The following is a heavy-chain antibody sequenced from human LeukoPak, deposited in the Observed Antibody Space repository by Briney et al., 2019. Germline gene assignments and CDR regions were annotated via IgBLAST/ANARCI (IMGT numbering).Heavy chain of an antibody. D-gene: IGHD5-24*01. CDR3: ARDQMAPQGRSAAAPDYYGMDV. V-gene: IGHV1-18*01. J-gene: IGHJ6*02. Sequence: GAPVKVSCKASGYTFTSYGISWVRQAPGQGLEWMGWISAYNGNTNYAQKLQGRVTMTTDTSTSTAYMELRSLRSDDTAVYYCARDQMAPQGRSAAAPDYYGMDVWGQGTTVTVSS. CDR1: GYTFTSYG. CDR2: ISAYNGNT.